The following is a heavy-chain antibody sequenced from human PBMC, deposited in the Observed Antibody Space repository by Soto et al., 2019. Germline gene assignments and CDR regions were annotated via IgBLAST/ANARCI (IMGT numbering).Heavy chain of an antibody. Sequence: GGSLRLSCAASGFTFGHFAMTCVRQAPGKGLEWVSTISGGDGSTYYADSVKGRFTISRDNSKNTLYLQMNSLRAEDTAVYYCAKKYHYGSGSYLYYFDYWGQGTLVTVSS. J-gene: IGHJ4*02. D-gene: IGHD3-10*01. CDR2: ISGGDGST. CDR1: GFTFGHFA. CDR3: AKKYHYGSGSYLYYFDY. V-gene: IGHV3-23*01.